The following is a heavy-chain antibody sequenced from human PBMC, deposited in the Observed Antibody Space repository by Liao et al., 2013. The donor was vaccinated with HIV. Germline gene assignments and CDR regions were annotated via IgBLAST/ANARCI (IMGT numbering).Heavy chain of an antibody. CDR3: AREGRIGAFDI. CDR2: INHSGST. CDR1: GGSISSYY. J-gene: IGHJ3*02. V-gene: IGHV4-59*12. Sequence: QVQLQESGPGLVKPSETLSLTCTVSGGSISSYYWSWIRQPPGKGLEWIGEINHSGSTNYNPSLKSRVTISVDTSKNQFSLKLSSVTAADTAVYYCAREGRIGAFDIWGQGTMVTVSS. D-gene: IGHD2/OR15-2a*01.